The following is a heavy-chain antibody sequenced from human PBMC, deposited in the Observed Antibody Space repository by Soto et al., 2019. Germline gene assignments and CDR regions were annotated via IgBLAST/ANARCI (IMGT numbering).Heavy chain of an antibody. CDR3: AGGHSITIFDNYYCGMDV. J-gene: IGHJ6*02. CDR2: VIPIFGTT. CDR1: GGTISSFA. V-gene: IGHV1-69*01. D-gene: IGHD3-3*01. Sequence: QVQLVQSGAEVKKPGSSVKVSCKTSGGTISSFAIIWVRQAPGQGLAWMGGVIPIFGTTNYAQKFQARVTSTADESTTTAYMDLSRQRSEDTAVVYCAGGHSITIFDNYYCGMDVWGQGTTVTVSS.